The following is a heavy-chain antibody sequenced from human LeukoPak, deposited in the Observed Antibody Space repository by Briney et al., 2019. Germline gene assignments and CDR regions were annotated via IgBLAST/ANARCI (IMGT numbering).Heavy chain of an antibody. D-gene: IGHD1-14*01. V-gene: IGHV3-23*01. CDR2: ISGSGGST. J-gene: IGHJ4*02. CDR1: GFTFSNLW. CDR3: AKVGPTTQYYFDY. Sequence: GGSLRLSCAASGFTFSNLWMSWVRQAPGKGLEWVSAISGSGGSTYYADSVKGRFTISRDNSKNTLYLQMNSLRAEDTAVYYCAKVGPTTQYYFDYWGQGTLVTVSS.